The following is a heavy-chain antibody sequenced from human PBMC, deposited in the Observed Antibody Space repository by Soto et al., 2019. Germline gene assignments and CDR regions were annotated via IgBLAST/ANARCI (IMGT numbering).Heavy chain of an antibody. V-gene: IGHV4-39*01. CDR1: GGSITSSNYH. CDR3: SRLTNARPGDD. D-gene: IGHD2-2*01. CDR2: IYYSGNT. J-gene: IGHJ4*02. Sequence: TVSGGSITSSNYHWGWSRQPPGKGLEWIGTIYYSGNTYYNPSLKSRVTMSMDASKNQFSLTLSSVAVADTAVYYCSRLTNARPGDDWGQGTLVTVSS.